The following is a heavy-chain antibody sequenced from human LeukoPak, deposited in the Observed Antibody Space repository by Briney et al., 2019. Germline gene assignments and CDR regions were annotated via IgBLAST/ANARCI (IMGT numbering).Heavy chain of an antibody. CDR2: INPNSGGT. Sequence: ASVKVSCKASGYTFTCYYMHWVRQAPGQGLEWMGWINPNSGGTNYAKKFQGRVTMTRDTSISTAYMELSRRRCEDRAVDYCAREAYDSGSFRTDYYYMDVWVKGTTVTISS. CDR1: GYTFTCYY. CDR3: AREAYDSGSFRTDYYYMDV. J-gene: IGHJ6*03. V-gene: IGHV1-2*02. D-gene: IGHD3-10*01.